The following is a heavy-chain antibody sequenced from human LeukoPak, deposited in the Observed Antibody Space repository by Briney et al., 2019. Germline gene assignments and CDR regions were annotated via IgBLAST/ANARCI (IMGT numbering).Heavy chain of an antibody. Sequence: GGSLRLSCAASGFTFDDYGMSWVRQAPGKGLEWVAGINWNGGSTGYADSVKGRFTISRDNAKNSLYLQMNSLRAEDTALYYCARETTMVRGVIIRRWFDPWGQGTLVTVSS. CDR2: INWNGGST. V-gene: IGHV3-20*04. CDR1: GFTFDDYG. J-gene: IGHJ5*02. CDR3: ARETTMVRGVIIRRWFDP. D-gene: IGHD3-10*01.